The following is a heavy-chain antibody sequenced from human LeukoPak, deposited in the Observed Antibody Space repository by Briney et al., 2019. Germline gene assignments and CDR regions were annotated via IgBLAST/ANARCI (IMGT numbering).Heavy chain of an antibody. V-gene: IGHV7-4-1*02. CDR3: ARLEYYSSGWFPMGDY. Sequence: ASVKVSCKASGYTFTGYYMHWVRQAPGQGLEWMGWINTNTGNPTYAQGFTGRFVFSLDTSVSTAYLQISSLKAEDTAVYYCARLEYYSSGWFPMGDYWGQGTLVTVSS. CDR1: GYTFTGYY. D-gene: IGHD6-19*01. CDR2: INTNTGNP. J-gene: IGHJ4*02.